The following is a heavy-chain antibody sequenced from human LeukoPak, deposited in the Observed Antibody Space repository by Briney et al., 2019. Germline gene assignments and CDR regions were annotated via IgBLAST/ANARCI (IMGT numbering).Heavy chain of an antibody. D-gene: IGHD6-19*01. CDR1: GFTFSSYE. CDR2: IGSGGSPI. CDR3: ARRRIAVAASRAFDY. J-gene: IGHJ4*02. Sequence: GGSLRLSCTASGFTFSSYEMNWVRRSPGKGLEWVSNIGSGGSPIHYADSVKARFATSKDNAQKSLYLQMNRLRAEDTAVYYCARRRIAVAASRAFDYWGQGNPVTVSS. V-gene: IGHV3-48*03.